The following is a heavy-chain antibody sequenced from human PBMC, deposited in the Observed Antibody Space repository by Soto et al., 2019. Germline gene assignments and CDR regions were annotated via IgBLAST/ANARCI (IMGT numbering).Heavy chain of an antibody. J-gene: IGHJ5*02. CDR3: ARRWLNWFDP. V-gene: IGHV4-59*08. Sequence: SETLSLTCTVSGSSISSYYWSWIRQPPGKGLEWIGYIYYSGSTNYNPSLKSRVTISVDTSKNQFSLKLISVTAADTAVYYCARRWLNWFDPWGQGTLVTVSS. D-gene: IGHD5-12*01. CDR1: GSSISSYY. CDR2: IYYSGST.